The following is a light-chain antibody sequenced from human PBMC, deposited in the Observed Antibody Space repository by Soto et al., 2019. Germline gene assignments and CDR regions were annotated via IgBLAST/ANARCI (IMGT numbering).Light chain of an antibody. CDR2: HAS. CDR3: QQRSNWPRYT. Sequence: IVLTQSPATLSLSPGERATLSCRARQSVSISLARYQQKPGHAPRLLIYHASYRAASIPARLSGSRSGTDFTLTISSLEAEDFAVYYYQQRSNWPRYTVGQVTKLDSK. V-gene: IGKV3-11*01. J-gene: IGKJ2*01. CDR1: QSVSIS.